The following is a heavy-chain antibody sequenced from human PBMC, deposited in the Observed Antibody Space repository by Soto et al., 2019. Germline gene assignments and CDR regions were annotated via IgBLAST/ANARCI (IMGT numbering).Heavy chain of an antibody. CDR2: ISNRGDT. CDR1: GFIVSDTY. Sequence: EVQLVESGGGLVQPGGSLRLSCTASGFIVSDTYVNWVRQAPGKGLEWVSVISNRGDTHYADSVRGRFSLSRDISENTLHLQINNLRVEDTAVYYCAREPRYCRGGSCSITGDAYDIWGQGTMVTVSS. CDR3: AREPRYCRGGSCSITGDAYDI. D-gene: IGHD2-15*01. V-gene: IGHV3-66*01. J-gene: IGHJ3*02.